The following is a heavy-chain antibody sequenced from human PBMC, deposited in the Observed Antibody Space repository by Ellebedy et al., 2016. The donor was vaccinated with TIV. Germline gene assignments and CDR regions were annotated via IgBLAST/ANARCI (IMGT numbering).Heavy chain of an antibody. D-gene: IGHD1-26*01. Sequence: SETLSLXXTVSGYSISSAYYWGWIRQPPGKGLEWIGNIFHSGSTYYNPSLKSRVTISVDTSKNQFSLKLNSVTAADTAVYYCARHGSRNSPFDYWGQGTLVTVSS. CDR2: IFHSGST. CDR1: GYSISSAYY. V-gene: IGHV4-38-2*02. J-gene: IGHJ4*02. CDR3: ARHGSRNSPFDY.